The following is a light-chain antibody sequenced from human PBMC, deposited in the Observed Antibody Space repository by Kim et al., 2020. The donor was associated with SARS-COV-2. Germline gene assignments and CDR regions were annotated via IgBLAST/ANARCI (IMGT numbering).Light chain of an antibody. CDR3: NSRDNNDNVL. Sequence: PLGQTVRITCQGDSLRTYYTTWFQQKPGQAPIVVFYGKNNRPSGIPDRFSGSSSGNTASLTITATQAGDEADYYCNSRDNNDNVLFGGGTRLTVL. CDR2: GKN. V-gene: IGLV3-19*01. CDR1: SLRTYY. J-gene: IGLJ2*01.